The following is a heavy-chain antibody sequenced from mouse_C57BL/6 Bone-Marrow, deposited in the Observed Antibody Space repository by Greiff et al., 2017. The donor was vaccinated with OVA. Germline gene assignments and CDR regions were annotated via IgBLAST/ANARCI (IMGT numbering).Heavy chain of an antibody. CDR3: VRHEGLRRAWFAY. Sequence: EVKLMESGGGLVQPKGSLKLSCAASGFSFNTYAMNWVRQAPGKGLEWVARIRSKSNNYATYYADSVKDRFTISRDDSESMLYLQMNNLKTEDTAMYYCVRHEGLRRAWFAYWGQGTLVTVSA. CDR1: GFSFNTYA. V-gene: IGHV10-1*01. CDR2: IRSKSNNYAT. J-gene: IGHJ3*01. D-gene: IGHD2-4*01.